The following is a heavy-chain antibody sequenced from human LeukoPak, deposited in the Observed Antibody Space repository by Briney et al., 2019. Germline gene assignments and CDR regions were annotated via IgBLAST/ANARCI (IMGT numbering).Heavy chain of an antibody. Sequence: ASVKVSCKASGYTFTSYYMHWVRQAPGQGLEWMGIINPSGGSTSYAQKFQGRVTMTRDMSTSTVYMELSSLRSEDTAVYYCASLARGELPFDHWGQGTLVTVSS. J-gene: IGHJ4*02. CDR3: ASLARGELPFDH. V-gene: IGHV1-46*01. CDR1: GYTFTSYY. D-gene: IGHD1-26*01. CDR2: INPSGGST.